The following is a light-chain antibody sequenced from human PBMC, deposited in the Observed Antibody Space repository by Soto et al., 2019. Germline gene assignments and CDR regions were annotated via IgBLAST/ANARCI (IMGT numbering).Light chain of an antibody. V-gene: IGKV3-20*01. Sequence: EFVFTQSPGTLSLSPGERATLSCRASQTVRNNYLAWYQQKPGQAPRLLIYGASSRATGIPDRFSGSGSGTDFTLTISRLEPEDFAVYYCQQYGSSPWTFGQGTKVDIK. CDR3: QQYGSSPWT. CDR2: GAS. CDR1: QTVRNNY. J-gene: IGKJ1*01.